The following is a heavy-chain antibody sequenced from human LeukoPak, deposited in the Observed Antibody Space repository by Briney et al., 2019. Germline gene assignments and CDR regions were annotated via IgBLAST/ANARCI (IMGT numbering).Heavy chain of an antibody. CDR2: INSDGSST. CDR1: GFTFSSYW. V-gene: IGHV3-74*01. CDR3: AREYGDPRLRYFDY. Sequence: GGSLRLSCAASGFTFSSYWMHWVRQAPGKGLVWVSRINSDGSSTSYADSVKGRFTISRDNAKNTLYLQMNSLRAEDTAVYYCAREYGDPRLRYFDYWDQGTLVTVSS. D-gene: IGHD4-17*01. J-gene: IGHJ4*02.